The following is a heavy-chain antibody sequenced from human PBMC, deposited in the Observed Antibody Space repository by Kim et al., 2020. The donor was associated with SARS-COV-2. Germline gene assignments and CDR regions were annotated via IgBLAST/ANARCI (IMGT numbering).Heavy chain of an antibody. CDR2: IYYSGST. D-gene: IGHD3-3*01. CDR1: GGSISSGGYY. Sequence: SETLSLTCTVSGGSISSGGYYWSWIRQHPGKGLEWIGYIYYSGSTYYNPSLKSRVTISVDTSKNQFSLKLSSVTAADTAVYYCARARAIFGVVMGWFDPWGQGTLFTVSS. J-gene: IGHJ5*02. CDR3: ARARAIFGVVMGWFDP. V-gene: IGHV4-31*03.